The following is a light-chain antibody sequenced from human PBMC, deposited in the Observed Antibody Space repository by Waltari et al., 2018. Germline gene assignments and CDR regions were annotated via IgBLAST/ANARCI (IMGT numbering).Light chain of an antibody. CDR1: ALSRKY. CDR2: EDT. V-gene: IGLV3-10*01. J-gene: IGLJ2*01. CDR3: YTTDSSGNPI. Sequence: SNELTQPPSVSVSPGQTARITCSGDALSRKYAYWCQQKSGQAPVLVIYEDTKRPSGLPERFSVSTAGTMANLTISGAQVDDEAAYYCYTTDSSGNPIFGGGTKLTVL.